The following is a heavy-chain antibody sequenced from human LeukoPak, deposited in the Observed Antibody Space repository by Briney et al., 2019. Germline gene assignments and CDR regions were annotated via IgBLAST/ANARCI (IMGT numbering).Heavy chain of an antibody. Sequence: ASVKVSCTASGYTFTGYYMHWVRQAPGQGLEWMGWINPNSGGTNYAQKFQGRVTMTRDTSISTAYMELSRLRSDDTAVYYCARVMIRYNWNYDFDYWGQGTLVTVSS. CDR3: ARVMIRYNWNYDFDY. CDR2: INPNSGGT. J-gene: IGHJ4*02. CDR1: GYTFTGYY. V-gene: IGHV1-2*02. D-gene: IGHD1-7*01.